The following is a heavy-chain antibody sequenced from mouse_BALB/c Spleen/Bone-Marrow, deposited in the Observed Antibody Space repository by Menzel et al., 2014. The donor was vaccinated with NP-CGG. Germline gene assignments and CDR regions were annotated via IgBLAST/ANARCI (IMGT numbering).Heavy chain of an antibody. CDR3: ARYYYGSSLFDY. CDR1: GFNIXDTY. Sequence: VQLKESGAELVKPGASVKSSCTASGFNIXDTYMHWVKQRPEQGLEWIGRIDPANGNTKYDPKFQGKATITADTSSNTAYLQLSSLTSEDTAVYYCARYYYGSSLFDYWGQGTTLTVSS. V-gene: IGHV14-3*02. CDR2: IDPANGNT. J-gene: IGHJ2*01. D-gene: IGHD1-1*01.